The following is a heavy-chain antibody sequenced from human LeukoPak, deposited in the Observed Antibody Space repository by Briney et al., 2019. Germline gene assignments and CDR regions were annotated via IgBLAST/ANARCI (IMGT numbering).Heavy chain of an antibody. Sequence: SSETLSLTCTVSGGSISSYYWSWIRQPPGKGLEWIGYIYYSGSTNYNPSLKSRVTISVDTSKNQFSLKLSSVTAADTAVYYCARDRGYSYGHPNWFDPWGQGTLVTVSS. J-gene: IGHJ5*02. V-gene: IGHV4-59*01. CDR1: GGSISSYY. CDR2: IYYSGST. D-gene: IGHD5-18*01. CDR3: ARDRGYSYGHPNWFDP.